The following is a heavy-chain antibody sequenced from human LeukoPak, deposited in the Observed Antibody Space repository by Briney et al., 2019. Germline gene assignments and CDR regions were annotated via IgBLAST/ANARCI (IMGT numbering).Heavy chain of an antibody. CDR3: ARATVLTPGYFDY. CDR1: GGSVSSGSYY. D-gene: IGHD4-23*01. CDR2: FYYSGST. Sequence: SETLSLTCTVSGGSVSSGSYYWSWIRQPPGKGLEWIGYFYYSGSTNCNPSLKSRVTISVDTSKNQFSLRLSSVTAADTAVYYCARATVLTPGYFDYWGQGTLVTVSS. V-gene: IGHV4-61*01. J-gene: IGHJ4*02.